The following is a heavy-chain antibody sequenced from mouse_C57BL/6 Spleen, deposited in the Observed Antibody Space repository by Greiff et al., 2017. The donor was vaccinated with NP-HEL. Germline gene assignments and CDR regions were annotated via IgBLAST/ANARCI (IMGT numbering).Heavy chain of an antibody. CDR1: GFTFSSYG. Sequence: EVQGVESGGDLVKPGGSLKLSCAASGFTFSSYGMSWVRQTPDKRLEWVATISSGGSYTYYPDSVKGRFTISRDNAKNTLYLQMSSLKSEDTAVYYCAREGLDYYGSSFYAMDYWGQGTSVTVSS. V-gene: IGHV5-6*01. D-gene: IGHD1-1*01. CDR3: AREGLDYYGSSFYAMDY. CDR2: ISSGGSYT. J-gene: IGHJ4*01.